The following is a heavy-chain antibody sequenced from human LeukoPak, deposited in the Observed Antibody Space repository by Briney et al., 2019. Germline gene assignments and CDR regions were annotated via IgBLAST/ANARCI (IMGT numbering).Heavy chain of an antibody. Sequence: GGSLRLSCAVYGFTFSSYGMHWVRQAPGKGRVWVAVISYEGSNKYYADSVKGRFTISRDNSKNTLYLQMNSLRAEDTAVYYCAKGMVQGVISPVDYWGQGTLVTVSS. D-gene: IGHD3-10*01. V-gene: IGHV3-30*18. CDR3: AKGMVQGVISPVDY. CDR2: ISYEGSNK. J-gene: IGHJ4*02. CDR1: GFTFSSYG.